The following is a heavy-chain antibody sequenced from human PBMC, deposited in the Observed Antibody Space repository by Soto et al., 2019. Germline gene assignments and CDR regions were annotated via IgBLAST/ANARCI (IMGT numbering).Heavy chain of an antibody. D-gene: IGHD3-10*01. Sequence: SETLSLTCTVSGGSISSGGYYWSWIRQHPGKGLEWIGYIYYSGSTYYNPSLKSRVTISVDTSKNQFSLKLSSVTAADTAVYYCARDQIVRSGSYADYYYYYGMDVWGQGTTVTVSS. CDR3: ARDQIVRSGSYADYYYYYGMDV. CDR2: IYYSGST. J-gene: IGHJ6*02. V-gene: IGHV4-31*03. CDR1: GGSISSGGYY.